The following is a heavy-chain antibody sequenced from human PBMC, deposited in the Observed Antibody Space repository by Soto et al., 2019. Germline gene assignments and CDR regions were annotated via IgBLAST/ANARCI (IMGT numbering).Heavy chain of an antibody. CDR3: TRLIYDSPPNYFYFDL. V-gene: IGHV4-4*02. Sequence: QVHLQESGPGLVKPSGTLSLTCVVSGGSISGRNWWSWVRQAAGKGLEWIGEGFHSGDTTYSPSLRSRLTTSVDNSKNHCSLNLISVTAAATAVYYCTRLIYDSPPNYFYFDLWGQGALVTVSS. CDR2: GFHSGDT. D-gene: IGHD3-22*01. CDR1: GGSISGRNW. J-gene: IGHJ1*01.